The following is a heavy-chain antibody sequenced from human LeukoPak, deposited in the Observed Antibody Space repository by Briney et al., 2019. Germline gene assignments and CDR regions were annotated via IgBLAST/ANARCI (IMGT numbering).Heavy chain of an antibody. V-gene: IGHV3-48*03. CDR2: ISSSGSTI. J-gene: IGHJ4*02. CDR1: GFTFGSYE. D-gene: IGHD3-22*01. Sequence: QSGGSLRLSCAASGFTFGSYEMNWVRQAPGKGLEWVSYISSSGSTIYYADSVKGRFTISRDNAKNSLYLQMNSLRAEDTAVYYCARGPLEDYDSSGYYSALDYWGQGTLVTVSS. CDR3: ARGPLEDYDSSGYYSALDY.